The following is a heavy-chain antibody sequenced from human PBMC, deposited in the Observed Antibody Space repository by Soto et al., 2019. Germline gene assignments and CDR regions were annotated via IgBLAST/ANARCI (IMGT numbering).Heavy chain of an antibody. V-gene: IGHV4-59*01. CDR3: ARLYGLDAFDI. Sequence: SETLSLTCTVSGGSISSYYWSWIRQPPGKGLVWIGYIYYSGCTNYNPSLKSRVTISVDTSKNQFSLKLSSVTAADTAVYYCARLYGLDAFDIWGQGTMVTV. CDR2: IYYSGCT. D-gene: IGHD4-17*01. CDR1: GGSISSYY. J-gene: IGHJ3*02.